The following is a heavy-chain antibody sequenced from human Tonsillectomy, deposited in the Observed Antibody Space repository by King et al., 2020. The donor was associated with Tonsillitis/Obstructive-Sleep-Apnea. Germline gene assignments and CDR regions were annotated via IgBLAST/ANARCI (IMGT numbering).Heavy chain of an antibody. CDR3: ARVVVPAAIGYYYYYYMDV. CDR1: GYTFTSYD. D-gene: IGHD2-2*02. J-gene: IGHJ6*03. V-gene: IGHV1-8*01. CDR2: MNPNSGNT. Sequence: VQLVESGAEVKKPGASVKVSCKASGYTFTSYDINWVRQATGQGLEWMGWMNPNSGNTGYAQKFQGRVTMTRNTSISTAYMELSSLRSEDTVVYYCARVVVPAAIGYYYYYYMDVWGKGTTVTVSS.